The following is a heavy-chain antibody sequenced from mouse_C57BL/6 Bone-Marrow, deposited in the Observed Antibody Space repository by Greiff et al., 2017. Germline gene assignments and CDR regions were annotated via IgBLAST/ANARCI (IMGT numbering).Heavy chain of an antibody. V-gene: IGHV1-19*01. CDR2: INPYNGGT. CDR3: AREDGPYAMDY. J-gene: IGHJ4*01. CDR1: GYTFTDYY. Sequence: VHVKQSGPVLVKPGASVKMSCKASGYTFTDYYMNWVKQSHGKSLEWIGVINPYNGGTSYNQKFKGKATLTVDKSSSTAYMELNSLTSEDSAVYYCAREDGPYAMDYWGQGTSVTVSS.